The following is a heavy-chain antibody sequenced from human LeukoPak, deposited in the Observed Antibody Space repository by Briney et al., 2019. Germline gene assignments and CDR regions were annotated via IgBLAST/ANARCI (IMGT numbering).Heavy chain of an antibody. J-gene: IGHJ4*02. V-gene: IGHV4-39*01. CDR2: IYYSGST. CDR1: GGSISSSSYY. CDR3: ARLSPTLDY. Sequence: SETLSLTCTVSGGSISSSSYYWGWIRQPPGKGLEWIGSIYYSGSTYYNPSLKSRVTISVDTSKNQFSLKLSSLTAADTAVYYCARLSPTLDYWGQGTLVTVSS.